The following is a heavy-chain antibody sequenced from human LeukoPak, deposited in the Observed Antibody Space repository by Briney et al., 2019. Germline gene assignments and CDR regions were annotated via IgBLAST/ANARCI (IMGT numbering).Heavy chain of an antibody. J-gene: IGHJ3*02. CDR1: GFTFNFHA. D-gene: IGHD2-21*01. CDR3: VRDDIQKVIPPEGAFDK. V-gene: IGHV3-30*01. Sequence: PGGSLRLSCSASGFTFNFHAMNWVRHTPVKGLEWVAAISHDETKKYYADSVKGRFFISRDNSQNSLYLQMNSLRPEDTAVYFCVRDDIQKVIPPEGAFDKWGQGTMVTVSS. CDR2: ISHDETKK.